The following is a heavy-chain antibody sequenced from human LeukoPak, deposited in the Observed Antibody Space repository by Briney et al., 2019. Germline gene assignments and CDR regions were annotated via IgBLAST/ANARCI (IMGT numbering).Heavy chain of an antibody. CDR2: IYYSGST. V-gene: IGHV4-39*01. CDR1: GGSISSTNYY. J-gene: IGHJ4*02. Sequence: KPSETLSLTCTVSGGSISSTNYYWGWIRQPPGKGLEWIGTIYYSGSTYYNPSLKSRVTISVDTSKNQFSLRLSSVTAADTAVYYCASQGKQQLVRGYWGQGTLVTVSS. CDR3: ASQGKQQLVRGY. D-gene: IGHD6-13*01.